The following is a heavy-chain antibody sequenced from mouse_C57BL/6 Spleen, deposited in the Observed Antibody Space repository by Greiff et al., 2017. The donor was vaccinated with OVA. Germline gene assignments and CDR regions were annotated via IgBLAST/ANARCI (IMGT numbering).Heavy chain of an antibody. V-gene: IGHV1-55*01. CDR3: ARGPVLGYDAMDY. Sequence: QVQLQQSGAELVKPGASVKMSCKASGYTFTSYWITWVKQRTGQGLEWIGDIYPGSGSTNYNEKFKSKATLTVDTSSSTAYMQLSSLTSEDSAVYYCARGPVLGYDAMDYWGQGTSVTVSS. J-gene: IGHJ4*01. CDR2: IYPGSGST. CDR1: GYTFTSYW.